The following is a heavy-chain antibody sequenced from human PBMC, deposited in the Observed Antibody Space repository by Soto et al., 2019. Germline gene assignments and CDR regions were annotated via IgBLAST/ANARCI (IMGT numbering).Heavy chain of an antibody. CDR3: ARQDPMALYYFDF. D-gene: IGHD2-15*01. V-gene: IGHV5-51*01. J-gene: IGHJ4*02. Sequence: GESLKISCKGSGYSFTNYWIAWVRQMPGKGLEWMGIIYPGDSDTRCSPSFQGQVTISADKSISTAYLQWSSLKASDTAMYYCARQDPMALYYFDFWGRGTLVTVSS. CDR2: IYPGDSDT. CDR1: GYSFTNYW.